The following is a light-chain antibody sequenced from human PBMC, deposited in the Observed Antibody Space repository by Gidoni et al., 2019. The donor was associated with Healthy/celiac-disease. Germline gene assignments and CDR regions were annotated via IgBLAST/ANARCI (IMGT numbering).Light chain of an antibody. Sequence: EIVMTQSPATLSVSPGERATLSCRASQSVSSNLAWYQQKPGQAPRLLIYGESTRATGIPARFSGSGSGKEFTLTISRLQSEDFAVYYCQQYNNWPRTFGQGTKVEIK. CDR2: GES. J-gene: IGKJ1*01. CDR3: QQYNNWPRT. V-gene: IGKV3D-15*01. CDR1: QSVSSN.